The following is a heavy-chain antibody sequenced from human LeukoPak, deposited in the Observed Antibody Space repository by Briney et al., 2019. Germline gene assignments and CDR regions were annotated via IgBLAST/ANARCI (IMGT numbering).Heavy chain of an antibody. CDR3: ARDRWAPSYFDY. D-gene: IGHD1-26*01. CDR2: IIPIFGTA. J-gene: IGHJ4*02. CDR1: GGTFSSYA. Sequence: SVKVSCKASGGTFSSYAISWVRQAPGQGLEWLGRIIPIFGTANYAQKFQGRVTITTDESTSTAYMELSSLRSEDTAVYYCARDRWAPSYFDYWGQGTLVTVSS. V-gene: IGHV1-69*05.